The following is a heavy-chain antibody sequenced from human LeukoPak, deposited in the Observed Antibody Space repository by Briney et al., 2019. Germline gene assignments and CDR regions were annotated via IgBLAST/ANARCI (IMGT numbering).Heavy chain of an antibody. Sequence: GGSLRLSCAASGFPFSDAWMSWVRQAPGKGLEWVGRFRSKTDGGIIEYAAPVKGRFTISRDDSKNTLYLQMNSLKIEDTAVYYCAWHHLDYWGQGTLVTVSS. J-gene: IGHJ4*02. V-gene: IGHV3-15*01. D-gene: IGHD1-14*01. CDR1: GFPFSDAW. CDR2: FRSKTDGGII. CDR3: AWHHLDY.